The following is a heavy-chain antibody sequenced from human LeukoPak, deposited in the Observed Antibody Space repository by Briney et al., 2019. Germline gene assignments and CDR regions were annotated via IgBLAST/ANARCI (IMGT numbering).Heavy chain of an antibody. CDR1: GGSISSSSNY. CDR3: ARQGEYCSGGSCYPPDY. V-gene: IGHV4-39*01. J-gene: IGHJ4*02. CDR2: IYYSGTT. Sequence: SETLSLTCTVSGGSISSSSNYWGWLRQPPGTGLEWIGSIYYSGTTYYNPSLRSRVTISVDTSKNQFSLKLSSVTAADTAVYYCARQGEYCSGGSCYPPDYWGQGTLVTVSS. D-gene: IGHD2-15*01.